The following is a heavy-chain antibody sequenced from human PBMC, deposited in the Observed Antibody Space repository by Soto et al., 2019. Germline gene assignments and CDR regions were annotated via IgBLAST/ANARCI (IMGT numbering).Heavy chain of an antibody. D-gene: IGHD3-3*01. CDR2: ISYDGSNK. J-gene: IGHJ6*02. CDR1: GFTFSSYA. Sequence: GGSLRLSCAASGFTFSSYAMHWVRQAPGKGLEWVAVISYDGSNKYYTDSVKGRFTISRDNSKNTLYLQRNSLRAEDTAVYYCARDGAHDFWSGYYYYYGMDVWGQGTTVTVSS. V-gene: IGHV3-30-3*01. CDR3: ARDGAHDFWSGYYYYYGMDV.